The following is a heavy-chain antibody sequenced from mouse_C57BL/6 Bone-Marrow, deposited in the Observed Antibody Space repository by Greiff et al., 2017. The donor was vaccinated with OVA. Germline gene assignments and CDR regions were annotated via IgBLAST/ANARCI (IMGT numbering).Heavy chain of an antibody. V-gene: IGHV7-3*01. CDR3: ARSHFDY. Sequence: EVKLMESGGGLVQPGGSLSLSCAASGFTFTDYYMSWVRQPPGKALEWLGFIRNKANGYTTEYSASVKGRFTISRDNSQSILYLQMNALRAEDSATYYCARSHFDYWGQGTTLTASS. CDR2: IRNKANGYTT. CDR1: GFTFTDYY. J-gene: IGHJ2*01.